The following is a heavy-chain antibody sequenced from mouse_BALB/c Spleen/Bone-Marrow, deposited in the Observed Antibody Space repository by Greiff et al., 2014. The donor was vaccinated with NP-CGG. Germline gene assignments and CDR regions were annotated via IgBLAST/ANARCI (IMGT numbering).Heavy chain of an antibody. Sequence: EVKLVEPGGGLVKPGGSLKLSCAASGFTFSDYYMYWVRQTPEKRLEWVATISDGSTYTYYPDSVKGRFTISRDNAKNNLYLQMSSLKSEDTALYYCARDRGVQGYAMDYWGQGTSVTVSS. CDR3: ARDRGVQGYAMDY. V-gene: IGHV5-4*02. J-gene: IGHJ4*01. CDR2: ISDGSTYT. D-gene: IGHD2-14*01. CDR1: GFTFSDYY.